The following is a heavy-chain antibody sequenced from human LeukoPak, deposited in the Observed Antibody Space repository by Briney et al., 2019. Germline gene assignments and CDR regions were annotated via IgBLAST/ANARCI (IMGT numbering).Heavy chain of an antibody. J-gene: IGHJ4*02. D-gene: IGHD5-24*01. CDR3: ATMGRASYDFDY. V-gene: IGHV1-46*01. CDR2: INPSGGST. Sequence: GSVKVSCKASGYTFTSYYMHWVRQAPGQGVAWVGIINPSGGSTSDAQRCQGRVTLTRDTSTTTVSMQLSSLTSEDTAAYYCATMGRASYDFDYSGQGTLVTVSS. CDR1: GYTFTSYY.